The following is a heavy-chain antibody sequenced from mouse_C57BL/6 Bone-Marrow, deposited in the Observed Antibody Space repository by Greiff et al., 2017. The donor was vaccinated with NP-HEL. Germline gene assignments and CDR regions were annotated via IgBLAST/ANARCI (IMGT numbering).Heavy chain of an antibody. Sequence: VQLQQSGPELVKPGASVKMSCKASGYTFTDYNMHWVKQSHGKSLEWIGYINPNNGGTSYNQKFKGKATWTVNKSSSTAYMELRSLTSEDSAVYDCARDGVFITTGGGHFDYWGQGTTLTVAS. CDR3: ARDGVFITTGGGHFDY. CDR1: GYTFTDYN. CDR2: INPNNGGT. V-gene: IGHV1-22*01. J-gene: IGHJ2*01. D-gene: IGHD1-1*01.